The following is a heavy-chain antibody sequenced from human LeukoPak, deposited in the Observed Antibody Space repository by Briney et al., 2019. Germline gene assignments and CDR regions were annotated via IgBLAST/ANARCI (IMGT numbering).Heavy chain of an antibody. CDR3: ARPRRVTKSFDY. J-gene: IGHJ4*02. CDR2: INHSGST. CDR1: GGSFSGYY. V-gene: IGHV4-34*01. D-gene: IGHD5-18*01. Sequence: SETLSLTCAVYGGSFSGYYWSWIRQPPGKGLEWIGEINHSGSTNYNPSLKSRVTISVDTSKNQFSLKLSSVTAADTAVYYRARPRRVTKSFDYWGQGTLVTVSS.